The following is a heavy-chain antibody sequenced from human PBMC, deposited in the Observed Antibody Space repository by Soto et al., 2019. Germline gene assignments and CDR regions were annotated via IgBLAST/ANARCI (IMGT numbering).Heavy chain of an antibody. Sequence: PSETLSLTCTVSGGSISSSRSYWGWIRQPPGKGLEWIGSIYYSGSTYYNPSLKSRVTISVDTSKNQFSLKLSSVTAADTAVYYCARHPGYDILTGYYHPQYYYYGMDVWGQGTTVTVSS. CDR1: GGSISSSRSY. J-gene: IGHJ6*02. CDR2: IYYSGST. V-gene: IGHV4-39*01. CDR3: ARHPGYDILTGYYHPQYYYYGMDV. D-gene: IGHD3-9*01.